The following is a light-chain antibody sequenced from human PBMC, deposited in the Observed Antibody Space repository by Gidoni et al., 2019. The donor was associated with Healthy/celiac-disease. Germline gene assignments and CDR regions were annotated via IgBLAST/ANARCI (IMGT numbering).Light chain of an antibody. V-gene: IGKV3-15*01. Sequence: EIVMTQSPATLSVSPGERATLSCRASQSVNSNLAVYQQKPGQAPRLLIYGASTRATGIPARFSGSGSGTEFTLTISSLQSEDFAVYYCQQYNNWPPYTFGQGTKLEIK. J-gene: IGKJ2*01. CDR3: QQYNNWPPYT. CDR2: GAS. CDR1: QSVNSN.